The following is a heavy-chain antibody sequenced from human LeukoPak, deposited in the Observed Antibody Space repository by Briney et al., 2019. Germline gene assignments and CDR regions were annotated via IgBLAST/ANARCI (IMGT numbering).Heavy chain of an antibody. CDR2: IYHSGST. CDR1: GGSISSGGYY. J-gene: IGHJ6*03. CDR3: ARDRWELLYSYYYYYMDV. V-gene: IGHV4-30-2*01. D-gene: IGHD1-26*01. Sequence: SETLSLTCTVSGGSISSGGYYWSWIRQPPGKGLEWIGYIYHSGSTYYNPSLKSRVTISVDRSKNQFSLKLSSVTAADTAVYYCARDRWELLYSYYYYYMDVWGKGTTVTVSS.